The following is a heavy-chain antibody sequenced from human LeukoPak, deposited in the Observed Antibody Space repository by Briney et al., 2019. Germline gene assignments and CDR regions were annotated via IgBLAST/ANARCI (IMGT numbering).Heavy chain of an antibody. CDR1: GFTFSNYW. CDR3: ARSTAGLDY. J-gene: IGHJ4*02. V-gene: IGHV3-7*01. CDR2: IRQDGSEK. Sequence: GGSLRLSCAASGFTFSNYWMSWVRQAPGKGLEWVANIRQDGSEKYYVDSMRGRFTISRDNAKNSLYLQMSSLRAEDTAVYYCARSTAGLDYWGQGTLVTVSS. D-gene: IGHD1-1*01.